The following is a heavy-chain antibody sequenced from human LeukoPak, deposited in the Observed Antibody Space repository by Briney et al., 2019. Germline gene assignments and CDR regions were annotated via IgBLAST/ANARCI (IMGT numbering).Heavy chain of an antibody. D-gene: IGHD3-9*01. CDR2: INSDGSST. V-gene: IGHV3-74*01. Sequence: PGGSLRLSCAASGFTFSSYWMHWVRQAPGKGLVWVSRINSDGSSTTYADSVKGRFTISRENAKNTLYLQMNSLRAEDTAVYYCAREHPLFRYFSGDWGQGTLVTVSS. CDR1: GFTFSSYW. CDR3: AREHPLFRYFSGD. J-gene: IGHJ4*02.